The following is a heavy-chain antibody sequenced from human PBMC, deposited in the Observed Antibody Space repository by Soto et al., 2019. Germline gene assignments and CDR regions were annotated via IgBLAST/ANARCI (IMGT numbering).Heavy chain of an antibody. V-gene: IGHV1-2*04. D-gene: IGHD6-6*01. J-gene: IGHJ4*02. CDR1: GYTFTGYY. Sequence: ASVKVSCKASGYTFTGYYMHWVRQAPGQGLEWMGWINPNSGGTNYAQKFQGWVTMTRDTSISTAYMELSRLRSDDTAVYYCARGPSLFGRSSIAARWELGYWGQGTLVTVSS. CDR2: INPNSGGT. CDR3: ARGPSLFGRSSIAARWELGY.